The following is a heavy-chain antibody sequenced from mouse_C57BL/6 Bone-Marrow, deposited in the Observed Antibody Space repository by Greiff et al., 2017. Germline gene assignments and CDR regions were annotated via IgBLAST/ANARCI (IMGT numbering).Heavy chain of an antibody. CDR2: ISNLAYSI. CDR1: GFTFSDYG. Sequence: EVQLVESGGGLVQPGGSLKLSCAASGFTFSDYGMAWVRQAPRKGSEWVAFISNLAYSIYYADTVTGRFTISRENAKNTLYLEMSSLRSEDTAMYYCARLLRFYAMDYWGQGTSVTVSS. V-gene: IGHV5-15*01. CDR3: ARLLRFYAMDY. D-gene: IGHD1-1*01. J-gene: IGHJ4*01.